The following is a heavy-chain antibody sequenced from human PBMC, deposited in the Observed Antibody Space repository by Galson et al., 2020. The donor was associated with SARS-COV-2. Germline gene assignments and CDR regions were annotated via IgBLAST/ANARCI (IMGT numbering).Heavy chain of an antibody. Sequence: GGSLRLSCATSGFIFSDHGMHWFRQAPGKGLEWVSSILFHRPNQYNANSLKGRFTISRDNSNNTLYLRLNSLRVEDTALYYCAKDQGGGRVSYYSDYWGQGALMTVSS. CDR2: ILFHRPNQ. D-gene: IGHD3-16*01. CDR3: AKDQGGGRVSYYSDY. J-gene: IGHJ4*02. V-gene: IGHV3-30*02. CDR1: GFIFSDHG.